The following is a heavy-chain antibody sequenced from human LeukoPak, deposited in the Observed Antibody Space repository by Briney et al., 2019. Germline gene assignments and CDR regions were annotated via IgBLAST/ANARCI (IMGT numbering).Heavy chain of an antibody. V-gene: IGHV3-48*03. J-gene: IGHJ4*02. Sequence: GGSLRLSCAASGFTFSSYEMNWVRQAPGKGLEWVSYISSSGSTIYYADSVKGRFTISRDNAKNSLYLQMNSLRAEDTAVYYCARYPEYYYDSSGYLDYWGQGTLVTVSS. CDR3: ARYPEYYYDSSGYLDY. D-gene: IGHD3-22*01. CDR2: ISSSGSTI. CDR1: GFTFSSYE.